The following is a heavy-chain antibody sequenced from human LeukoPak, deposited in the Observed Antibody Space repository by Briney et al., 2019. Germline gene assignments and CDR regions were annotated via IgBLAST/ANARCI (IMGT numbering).Heavy chain of an antibody. CDR2: IDSAGTT. Sequence: SETLSLTCSVSGFSFDSYSCHWVRQPPGKGLEDLAAIDSAGTTYFTPSLKSRLSISVDRSKSQCSLKLSSVTAADTADYYCARSSGWWALDYWGQGTLVAVSS. D-gene: IGHD6-13*01. J-gene: IGHJ4*02. CDR1: GFSFDSYS. CDR3: ARSSGWWALDY. V-gene: IGHV4-39*07.